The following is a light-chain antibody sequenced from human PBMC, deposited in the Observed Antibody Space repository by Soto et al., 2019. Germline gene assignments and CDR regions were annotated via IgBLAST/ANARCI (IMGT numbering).Light chain of an antibody. CDR2: DVS. J-gene: IGLJ2*01. Sequence: QSALTQPASVSGSPGQSITISCSGTSSDVGSYNYVSWYQQHPDRAPKLMIYDVSNRHSGVSNRFSGSKSGNTASLTISGLQAEDEADYYCSSYTSSSTLLFGGGTKLTVL. V-gene: IGLV2-14*01. CDR3: SSYTSSSTLL. CDR1: SSDVGSYNY.